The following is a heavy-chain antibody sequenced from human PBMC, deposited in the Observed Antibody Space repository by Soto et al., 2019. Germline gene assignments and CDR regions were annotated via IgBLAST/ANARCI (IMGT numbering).Heavy chain of an antibody. CDR1: GGSISSSGYY. CDR2: FYYSGNT. D-gene: IGHD1-7*01. Sequence: SETLSLTCTVSGGSISSSGYYWSWIRQHPGKGLEWIGYFYYSGNTHYNPSLRSRVIMSLITSKNQFSLKLNSVSAADTAVYYCARGPRYNWNYDYYYYAMDVWGQGTTVTVSS. J-gene: IGHJ6*02. V-gene: IGHV4-31*03. CDR3: ARGPRYNWNYDYYYYAMDV.